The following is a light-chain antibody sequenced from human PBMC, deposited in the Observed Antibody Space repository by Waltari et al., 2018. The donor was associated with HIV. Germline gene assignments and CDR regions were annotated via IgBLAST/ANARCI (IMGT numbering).Light chain of an antibody. CDR2: GNS. CDR3: QSYDSSLGGGV. V-gene: IGLV1-40*01. Sequence: QSALTPPPSVSGAPGQRVTISCTGSSSNIGAGYDVHWYQQVPGTAPKLLIYGNSNRPSGVPDRFSGSKSGTSASLAVTGLQAEDEADYYCQSYDSSLGGGVFGGGTKLTVL. CDR1: SSNIGAGYD. J-gene: IGLJ3*02.